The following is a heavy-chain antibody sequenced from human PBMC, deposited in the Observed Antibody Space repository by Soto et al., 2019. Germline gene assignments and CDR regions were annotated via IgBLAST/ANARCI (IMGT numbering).Heavy chain of an antibody. CDR1: GYTFTNYG. J-gene: IGHJ4*02. Sequence: QVQLVQSGAEVKKPGASVKVSCKASGYTFTNYGISSVRQAPGQGVEWMGWINAYNGIRNYPQKPKGRGTKTTNTSTSKAYRELRGLTSDDSAVYYGASDWLGVDYWGQGTLVTVSS. V-gene: IGHV1-18*01. D-gene: IGHD3-10*01. CDR3: ASDWLGVDY. CDR2: INAYNGIR.